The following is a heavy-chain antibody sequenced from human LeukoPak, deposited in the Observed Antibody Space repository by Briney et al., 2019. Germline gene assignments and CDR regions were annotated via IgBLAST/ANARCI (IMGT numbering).Heavy chain of an antibody. CDR1: GGSISSGGYY. Sequence: PSQTLSLTCTVSGGSISSGGYYWSWIRQHPGKGLEWIRYIYYSGSTYYNPSLRSRVTISVDTSKNQFSLKLSSVTAADTAVYYCARVIFRGYSDYDYPDAFDIGGQGTMVTVSS. V-gene: IGHV4-31*03. CDR3: ARVIFRGYSDYDYPDAFDI. D-gene: IGHD5-12*01. CDR2: IYYSGST. J-gene: IGHJ3*02.